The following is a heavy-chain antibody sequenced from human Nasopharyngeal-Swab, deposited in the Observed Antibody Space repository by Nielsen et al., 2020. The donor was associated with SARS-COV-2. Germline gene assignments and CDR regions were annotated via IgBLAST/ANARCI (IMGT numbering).Heavy chain of an antibody. J-gene: IGHJ4*02. Sequence: WIRQPPGKGLEWVSYISSSSSTIYYADSVKGRFTISRDNAKNPLYLQMNSLRDEDTAVYYCAREELGYCSGGSCLPFDYWGQGTLVTVSS. V-gene: IGHV3-48*02. CDR2: ISSSSSTI. CDR3: AREELGYCSGGSCLPFDY. D-gene: IGHD2-15*01.